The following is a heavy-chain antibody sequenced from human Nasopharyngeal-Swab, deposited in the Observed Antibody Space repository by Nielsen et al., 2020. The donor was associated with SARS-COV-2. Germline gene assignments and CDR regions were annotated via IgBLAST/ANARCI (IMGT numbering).Heavy chain of an antibody. Sequence: SETLSLTRIVSGGSVSSGSYYWSWIRQPPGKGLEWIGYIYYSGSTNYNPSLKSRVTISVDTSKNQFSLKLSSVTAADTAVYYCARAQRYCSGGSCYFSSSYYFDYWGQGTLVTVSS. J-gene: IGHJ4*02. CDR2: IYYSGST. CDR1: GGSVSSGSYY. V-gene: IGHV4-61*01. D-gene: IGHD2-15*01. CDR3: ARAQRYCSGGSCYFSSSYYFDY.